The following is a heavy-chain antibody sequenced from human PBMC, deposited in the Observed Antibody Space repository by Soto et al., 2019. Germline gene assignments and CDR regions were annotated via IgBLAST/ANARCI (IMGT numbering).Heavy chain of an antibody. Sequence: GGSLRLSCAASGFTFSDYNMNWVRQAPGKGLEWVSSISSTSSYIYYADSVKGRFTISRDNAKNSLYLQMNSLRAEDTAVYYCARVVYYDNSAYNYWGQGTLVTVSS. CDR1: GFTFSDYN. D-gene: IGHD3-22*01. CDR3: ARVVYYDNSAYNY. J-gene: IGHJ4*02. V-gene: IGHV3-21*01. CDR2: ISSTSSYI.